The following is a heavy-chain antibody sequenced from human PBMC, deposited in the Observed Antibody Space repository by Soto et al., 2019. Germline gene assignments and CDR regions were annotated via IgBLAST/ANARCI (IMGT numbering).Heavy chain of an antibody. CDR1: GGSVSSGSYY. CDR3: ARLVWFGELPDY. D-gene: IGHD3-10*01. CDR2: IYYSGST. V-gene: IGHV4-61*01. Sequence: SETLSLTCTVSGGSVSSGSYYWSWIRQPPGKGLEWIGYIYYSGSTNYNPSLKSRVTISVDTSKNQFSLKLSSVTAADTAVYYCARLVWFGELPDYWGQGTLVTVSS. J-gene: IGHJ4*02.